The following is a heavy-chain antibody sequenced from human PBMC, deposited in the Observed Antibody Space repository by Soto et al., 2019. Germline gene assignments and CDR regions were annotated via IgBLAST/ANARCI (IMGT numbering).Heavy chain of an antibody. D-gene: IGHD2-2*01. J-gene: IGHJ5*02. CDR2: INPNSGGT. Sequence: GASVKVSCKASGYTFTGYYMHWVRQAPGQGLEWMGWINPNSGGTNYAQKFQGWLTITKDTSKNQVVLTMTNMDPVDTATYYCARGLRYCSSTNCPNCFDPWGQGILVTVSS. CDR3: ARGLRYCSSTNCPNCFDP. V-gene: IGHV1-2*04. CDR1: GYTFTGYY.